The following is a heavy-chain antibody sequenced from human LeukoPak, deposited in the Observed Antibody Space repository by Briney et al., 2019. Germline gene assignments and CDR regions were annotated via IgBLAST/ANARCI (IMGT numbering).Heavy chain of an antibody. J-gene: IGHJ4*02. CDR1: GFTFSSYA. Sequence: GGSLRLSCAASGFTFSSYAMSWVRQAPGKRLEWVSAISGSGGSTYYADSVKGRFTISRDNSKNTLYLQMNSLRAEDTAVYYCVVTLAVAGLDYWGQGTLVTVSS. V-gene: IGHV3-23*01. CDR3: VVTLAVAGLDY. D-gene: IGHD6-19*01. CDR2: ISGSGGST.